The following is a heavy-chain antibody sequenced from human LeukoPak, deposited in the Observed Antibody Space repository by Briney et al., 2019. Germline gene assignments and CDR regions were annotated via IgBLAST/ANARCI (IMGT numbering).Heavy chain of an antibody. V-gene: IGHV3-33*01. D-gene: IGHD6-13*01. CDR2: IWYDGSNK. J-gene: IGHJ4*02. Sequence: GGSLRLSCAASGFTFSSYCMHWVRQAPGKGLEWVAVIWYDGSNKYYADSVKGRFTISRDNSKNTLYLQMNSLRAEDTAVYYCASCGIRGYSSSWYGDYWGQGTLVTVSS. CDR3: ASCGIRGYSSSWYGDY. CDR1: GFTFSSYC.